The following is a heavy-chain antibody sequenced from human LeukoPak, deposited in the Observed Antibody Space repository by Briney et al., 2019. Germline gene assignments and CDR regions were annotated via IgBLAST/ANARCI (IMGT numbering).Heavy chain of an antibody. Sequence: PGRSLRLSCAASGFTFSSYGMHWVRQAPGKGLEWVAVISYDGSNKYYADSVKGRFTISRDNSKNTLYLQMNSLRAEDTAVYYCARGCGFGELLYCFFDYWGQGTLVTVSS. CDR2: ISYDGSNK. CDR3: ARGCGFGELLYCFFDY. J-gene: IGHJ4*02. CDR1: GFTFSSYG. D-gene: IGHD3-10*01. V-gene: IGHV3-30*03.